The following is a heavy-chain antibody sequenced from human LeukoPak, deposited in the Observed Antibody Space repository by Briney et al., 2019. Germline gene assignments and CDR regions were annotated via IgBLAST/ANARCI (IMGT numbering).Heavy chain of an antibody. V-gene: IGHV3-66*01. J-gene: IGHJ4*02. CDR1: GFTVSSNY. CDR3: ARMSSGWYFDY. D-gene: IGHD6-19*01. CDR2: IYSGGST. Sequence: GGSLRLSCAVSGFTVSSNYMSWVRQAPGKGLEWVSVIYSGGSTYYADSVKGRFTISRDNSKNTLYLQMNSLRAEDTAVYYCARMSSGWYFDYWGQGTLVTASS.